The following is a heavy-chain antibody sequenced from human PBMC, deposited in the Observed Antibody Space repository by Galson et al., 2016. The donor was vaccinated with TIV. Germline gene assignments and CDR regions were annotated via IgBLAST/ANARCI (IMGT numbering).Heavy chain of an antibody. V-gene: IGHV1-18*04. CDR3: ARDAPYSSSWSIDY. D-gene: IGHD6-13*01. J-gene: IGHJ4*02. CDR1: GYTFTNYG. Sequence: SVKVSCKASGYTFTNYGISWVRQAPGQGLEWMGWISGYDTNTEYVQKLQDRVTMTKDTSTSTAYMELRSLRYDDTAVDYCARDAPYSSSWSIDYWGQGSLVTVSS. CDR2: ISGYDTNT.